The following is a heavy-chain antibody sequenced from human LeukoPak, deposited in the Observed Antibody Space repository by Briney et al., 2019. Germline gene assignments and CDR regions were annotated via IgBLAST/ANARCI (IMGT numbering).Heavy chain of an antibody. Sequence: PGGSLRLSCAASGVTFSTYAMHGVRQAPGKGLEWVAIIYYDGSKEYYVDSVKGRFTIARDNSKNTLYLQMNSLRVEDTAVYYCARDPYCSGSSCYSGLFDYWGQGTLVTVSS. J-gene: IGHJ4*02. CDR3: ARDPYCSGSSCYSGLFDY. D-gene: IGHD2-15*01. V-gene: IGHV3-30*04. CDR2: IYYDGSKE. CDR1: GVTFSTYA.